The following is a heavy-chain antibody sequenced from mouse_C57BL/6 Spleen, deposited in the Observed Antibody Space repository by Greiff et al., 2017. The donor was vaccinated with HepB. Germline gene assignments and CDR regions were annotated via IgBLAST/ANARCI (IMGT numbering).Heavy chain of an antibody. CDR2: IYPGSGNT. CDR1: GYTFTDYY. CDR3: ARVDGIRYAMDY. Sequence: VQLQQSGAELVRPGASVKLSCKASGYTFTDYYINWVKQRPGQGLEWIARIYPGSGNTYYNEKFKGKATLTAEKSSSTAYMQLSSLTSEDSAVYICARVDGIRYAMDYWGQGTSVTVSS. D-gene: IGHD1-1*01. J-gene: IGHJ4*01. V-gene: IGHV1-76*01.